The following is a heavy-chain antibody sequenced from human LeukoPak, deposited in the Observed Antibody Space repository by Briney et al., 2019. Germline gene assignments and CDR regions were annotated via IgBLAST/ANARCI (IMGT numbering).Heavy chain of an antibody. CDR3: ARGRILTGYYCLVY. Sequence: ASVKVSCKASGYTFTSCDINWVRQATGQGLEWMGWMNPNSGNTGYAQKFQGRVTMTRNTSISTAYMELSSLRSEDTAVYYCARGRILTGYYCLVYWGQGTLVTVSS. V-gene: IGHV1-8*01. CDR2: MNPNSGNT. J-gene: IGHJ4*02. D-gene: IGHD3-9*01. CDR1: GYTFTSCD.